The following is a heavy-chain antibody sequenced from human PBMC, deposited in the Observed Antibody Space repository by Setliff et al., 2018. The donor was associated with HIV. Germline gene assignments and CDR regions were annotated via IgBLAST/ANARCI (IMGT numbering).Heavy chain of an antibody. CDR3: AKTAQWLPTGLAVYYFDY. V-gene: IGHV3-53*01. J-gene: IGHJ4*02. CDR2: IYTGGTT. CDR1: GFTVSDNY. Sequence: GGSLRLSCAISGFTVSDNYMTWVRQTPGEGLEWVSLIYTGGTTYYADSVKGRFTISRDSSENTLYLQMDSLRADDTAVYFCAKTAQWLPTGLAVYYFDYWGQGTLVTVSS. D-gene: IGHD6-19*01.